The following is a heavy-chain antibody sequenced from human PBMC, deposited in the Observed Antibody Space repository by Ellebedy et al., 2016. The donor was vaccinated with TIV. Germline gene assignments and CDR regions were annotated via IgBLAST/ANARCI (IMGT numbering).Heavy chain of an antibody. CDR1: GFTFNTYW. Sequence: GESLKISXAASGFTFNTYWMSWVRQAPGKGLEWVANIKQDGTDKYYLDSVKGRFVISRDNARKSLYLQMNSLRAEDTAVYYCAVTVSTWECWGQGTLVTVSS. CDR3: AVTVSTWEC. V-gene: IGHV3-7*01. CDR2: IKQDGTDK. D-gene: IGHD4-17*01. J-gene: IGHJ4*02.